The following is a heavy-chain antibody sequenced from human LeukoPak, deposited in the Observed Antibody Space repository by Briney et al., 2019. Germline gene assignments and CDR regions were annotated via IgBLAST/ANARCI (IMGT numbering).Heavy chain of an antibody. J-gene: IGHJ4*02. CDR1: GFNFDDYG. CDR3: ARVLGLRSGDVSFSSGNDY. V-gene: IGHV3-20*04. D-gene: IGHD3-16*02. Sequence: PGGSLRLSCAASGFNFDDYGMSWVRQVPGKGLEWISGINWNGGSRHYADSVKGRFTISRDDAKSSLYLQMNSLRAEDTALYFCARVLGLRSGDVSFSSGNDYWGQGILVTVSS. CDR2: INWNGGSR.